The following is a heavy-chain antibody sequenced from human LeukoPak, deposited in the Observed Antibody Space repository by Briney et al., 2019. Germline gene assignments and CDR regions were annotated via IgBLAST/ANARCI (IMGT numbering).Heavy chain of an antibody. CDR1: GYTFTGYY. V-gene: IGHV1-2*02. Sequence: ASVKVSCKASGYTFTGYYMHWVRQAPGQGLEWMGWINPNSGGTNYAQKFQGRVTMTRDTSISTAYMELSRLRSDDTAVYYCARVIGSAVAIDYWGQGTLVTVSS. CDR2: INPNSGGT. D-gene: IGHD3-10*01. J-gene: IGHJ4*02. CDR3: ARVIGSAVAIDY.